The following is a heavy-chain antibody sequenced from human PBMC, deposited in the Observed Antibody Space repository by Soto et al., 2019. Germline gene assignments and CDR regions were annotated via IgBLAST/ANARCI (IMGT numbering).Heavy chain of an antibody. D-gene: IGHD5-18*01. Sequence: QVQLQQWGAGLLKPSETLSLTCAVYGGSFSGYYWSWIRQPPGKGLEWIGEINHSGSTNYNPSLKSRVTISVDTSKNQFSLKLSSVTAADTAVYYCARGGGYSYGYDYFDYWGQGTLVTVSS. CDR1: GGSFSGYY. CDR2: INHSGST. J-gene: IGHJ4*02. V-gene: IGHV4-34*01. CDR3: ARGGGYSYGYDYFDY.